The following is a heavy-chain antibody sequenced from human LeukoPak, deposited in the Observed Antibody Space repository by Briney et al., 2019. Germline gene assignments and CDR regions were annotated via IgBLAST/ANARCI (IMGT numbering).Heavy chain of an antibody. J-gene: IGHJ4*02. CDR2: ISGSGGST. Sequence: GGSLRLSCAASGFTFSSYDMSWVRQAPGKGLEWVSAISGSGGSTYYADSVKGRFTISRDNSKNTLYLQMNSLRAEDTAVYYCANLISGYYFPVGYWGQGTLVTVSS. D-gene: IGHD3-22*01. CDR1: GFTFSSYD. CDR3: ANLISGYYFPVGY. V-gene: IGHV3-23*01.